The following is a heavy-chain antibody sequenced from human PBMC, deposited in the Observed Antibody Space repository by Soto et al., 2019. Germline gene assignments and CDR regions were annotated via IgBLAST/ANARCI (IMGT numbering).Heavy chain of an antibody. CDR1: GFTFSSYA. Sequence: GGSLRLSCAASGFTFSSYAMHWVRQAPGKVLEWVAAISYDGSNEIYADSVKGRFTVSRDNPKSTLYLQMNSLRAEDTAVYYCAREMIQWPGYFDYWGQGTLVTVSS. J-gene: IGHJ4*02. D-gene: IGHD5-12*01. V-gene: IGHV3-30-3*01. CDR3: AREMIQWPGYFDY. CDR2: ISYDGSNE.